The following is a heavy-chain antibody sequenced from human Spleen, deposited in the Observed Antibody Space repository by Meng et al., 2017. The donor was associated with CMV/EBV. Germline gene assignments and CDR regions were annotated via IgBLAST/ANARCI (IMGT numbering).Heavy chain of an antibody. D-gene: IGHD5-18*01. CDR1: GFNFSEYY. J-gene: IGHJ3*02. CDR2: ISGSDNSI. Sequence: CAASGFNFSEYYMSWIRQAPGKGLEWLSYISGSDNSIYDADSVKGRFTISRDNAQNSLYLQMNRLTEEDTAVYYCARTLWPYDAFDIWGRGTMVTVSS. V-gene: IGHV3-11*01. CDR3: ARTLWPYDAFDI.